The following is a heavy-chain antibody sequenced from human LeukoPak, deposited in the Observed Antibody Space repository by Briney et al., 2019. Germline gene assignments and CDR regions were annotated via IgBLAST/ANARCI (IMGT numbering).Heavy chain of an antibody. CDR3: ARQRRNGGIAASNDAFDI. J-gene: IGHJ3*02. V-gene: IGHV5-51*01. Sequence: GESLKISRKGSGYSFTDYWIGWVRKMPGKGLEWMGIIYPGDSDTRYSPSFQGQVTISADKSISTAYLQWSSLKASDTAMYYCARQRRNGGIAASNDAFDIWGQGTMVTVSS. CDR1: GYSFTDYW. CDR2: IYPGDSDT. D-gene: IGHD6-13*01.